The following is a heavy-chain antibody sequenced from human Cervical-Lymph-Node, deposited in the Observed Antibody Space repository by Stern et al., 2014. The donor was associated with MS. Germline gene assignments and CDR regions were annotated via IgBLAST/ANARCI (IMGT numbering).Heavy chain of an antibody. J-gene: IGHJ3*02. CDR2: IYHSGNT. V-gene: IGHV4-31*03. CDR3: ARGNRAFYYGDAFDM. CDR1: GGYLNSGGHY. D-gene: IGHD3-22*01. Sequence: QVQLGESGPGMVKPSQTLSRTCTVTGGYLNSGGHYWTWIRQDPGKGLEWIRDIYHSGNTDYNPSLKSRVSISVDTSKHQFSLKLNSMTDADTAVYYCARGNRAFYYGDAFDMWGHGTMVTVSS.